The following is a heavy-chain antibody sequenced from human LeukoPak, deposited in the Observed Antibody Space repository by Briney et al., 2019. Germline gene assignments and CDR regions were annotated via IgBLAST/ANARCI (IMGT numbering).Heavy chain of an antibody. CDR2: IYTSGST. D-gene: IGHD3-10*01. CDR1: GGSISSYY. J-gene: IGHJ4*02. CDR3: ACHGSGSYYNEEIDY. V-gene: IGHV4-4*07. Sequence: SETLSLTCTVSGGSISSYYWSWIRQPAGKGLEWIGRIYTSGSTNYNPSLKSRVTMSVDTSKNQFSLKLSSVTAADTAVCYCACHGSGSYYNEEIDYWGQGTLVIVSS.